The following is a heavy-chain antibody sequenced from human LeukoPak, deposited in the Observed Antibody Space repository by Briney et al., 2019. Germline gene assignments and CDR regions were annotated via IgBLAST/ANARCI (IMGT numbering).Heavy chain of an antibody. V-gene: IGHV3-33*01. Sequence: PGRSLRLSXAASGFTFSSYGMHWVRQAPGKGLEWVTVIWYDGSNKYYADSVKGRFTISRDNSKNTLYLQMNSLRAEDTAVYYCARVTQYYDSRLIYYYYRMDVWGKGTTVTVSS. CDR3: ARVTQYYDSRLIYYYYRMDV. J-gene: IGHJ6*04. CDR2: IWYDGSNK. D-gene: IGHD3-22*01. CDR1: GFTFSSYG.